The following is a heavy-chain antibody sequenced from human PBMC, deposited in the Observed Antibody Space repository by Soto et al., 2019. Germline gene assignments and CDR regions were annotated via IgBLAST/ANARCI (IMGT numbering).Heavy chain of an antibody. V-gene: IGHV1-46*03. CDR1: GYAFTNYY. D-gene: IGHD1-26*01. Sequence: QVQLVQSGAEVKKPGASVKVSCRASGYAFTNYYMHWVRLAPGQGLEWMGRIIPSDGSTNYAQNFQGRITMTSDTSTSTLYRELSGLRSADTAVYYCARGQATTIQFSLAYWGQGTLVTVSS. CDR2: IIPSDGST. CDR3: ARGQATTIQFSLAY. J-gene: IGHJ4*02.